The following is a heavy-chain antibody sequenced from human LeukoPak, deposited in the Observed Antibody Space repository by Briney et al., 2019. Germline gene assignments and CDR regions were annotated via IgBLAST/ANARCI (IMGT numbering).Heavy chain of an antibody. J-gene: IGHJ4*02. CDR2: IYYSGST. CDR3: ARDSRYGSYYFGY. D-gene: IGHD5-18*01. CDR1: GGSISSGGYY. Sequence: SETLSLTCTVSGGSISSGGYYWSWIRQHPGKGLEWIGYIYYSGSTYYNPSLKSRVTISVVTSKNQFSLKLSSVTAADTAVYYCARDSRYGSYYFGYWGQGTLVTVSS. V-gene: IGHV4-31*03.